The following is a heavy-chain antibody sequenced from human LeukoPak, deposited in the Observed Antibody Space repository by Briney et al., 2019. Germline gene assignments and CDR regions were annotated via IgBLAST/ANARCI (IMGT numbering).Heavy chain of an antibody. D-gene: IGHD2-2*01. CDR1: GFTFSSYW. CDR2: IKQDGSEK. V-gene: IGHV3-7*01. CDR3: ARDAFLGYCSSTSCYQSWFDP. J-gene: IGHJ5*02. Sequence: GGSLRLSRAASGFTFSSYWMSWVRQAPGQGLEWVANIKQDGSEKHYVDSVKGRFTISRDNAKNSLYLQINSLRAEDTAVYYCARDAFLGYCSSTSCYQSWFDPWGQGTLVTVSS.